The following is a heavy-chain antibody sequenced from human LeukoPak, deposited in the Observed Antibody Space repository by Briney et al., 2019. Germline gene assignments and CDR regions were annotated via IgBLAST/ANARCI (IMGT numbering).Heavy chain of an antibody. V-gene: IGHV4-4*02. CDR2: IYHSGST. CDR3: ARRRYYYDSSGSVFDY. CDR1: GGSISSSNW. Sequence: SETLSLTCTVSGGSISSSNWWSWVRQPPGKGLEWIGEIYHSGSTNYNPSLKSRVTISVDTSKNQFSLKLSSVTAADTAVYYCARRRYYYDSSGSVFDYWGQGTLVTVSS. J-gene: IGHJ4*02. D-gene: IGHD3-22*01.